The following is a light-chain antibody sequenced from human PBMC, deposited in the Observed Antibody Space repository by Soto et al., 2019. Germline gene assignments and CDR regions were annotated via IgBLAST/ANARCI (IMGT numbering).Light chain of an antibody. CDR3: QQYGSSPRT. CDR2: GAS. Sequence: EIVLTQSPGTLSFSPGERATLSCRASQSISSSHLAWYQQKPGQAPRLLIYGASTRATGIPDRFSGSGSGTDFTLTISRLESEDFAVYYCQQYGSSPRTFGQGTKVDI. CDR1: QSISSSH. J-gene: IGKJ1*01. V-gene: IGKV3-20*01.